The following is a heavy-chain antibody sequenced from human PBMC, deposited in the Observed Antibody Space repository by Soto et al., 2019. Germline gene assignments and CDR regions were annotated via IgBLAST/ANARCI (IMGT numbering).Heavy chain of an antibody. D-gene: IGHD6-25*01. Sequence: GPTLVNPTETLTLTCTFSGLSLTRSGVGVGWIRQPPGKALEWLALIYWNGDKRYSPFLESRLTITKDTSKNQVVLTMTNMDPVDTATYFCAHRLGSRGSFDNWGQGLLVTVSS. CDR1: GLSLTRSGVG. V-gene: IGHV2-5*01. CDR2: IYWNGDK. J-gene: IGHJ4*02. CDR3: AHRLGSRGSFDN.